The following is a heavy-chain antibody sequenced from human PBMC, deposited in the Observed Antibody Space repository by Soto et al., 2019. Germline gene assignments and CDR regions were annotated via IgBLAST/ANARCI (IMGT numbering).Heavy chain of an antibody. Sequence: GGSLRLSCAASGFTFSSYDMHWVRQATGKGLEWVSAIGTAGDTYYPGSVKGRFTISRENAKNSLYLQMNSLRAGDTAVYYCARGPHHTPYSNYQRPYYYYYMDVWGKGTTVTVSS. CDR2: IGTAGDT. CDR1: GFTFSSYD. CDR3: ARGPHHTPYSNYQRPYYYYYMDV. J-gene: IGHJ6*03. D-gene: IGHD4-4*01. V-gene: IGHV3-13*01.